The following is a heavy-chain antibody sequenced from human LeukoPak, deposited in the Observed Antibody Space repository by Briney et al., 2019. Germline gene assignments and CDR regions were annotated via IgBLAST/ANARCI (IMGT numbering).Heavy chain of an antibody. CDR1: GGSISSSSYY. CDR2: IYYSGST. Sequence: KASETLSLTCTASGGSISSSSYYWGWIRQPPGKGLEWIGSIYYSGSTYYNPSLKSRVTISVDTSKNQFSLKLSSVTAADTAVYYCARERRYSYGFDYWGQGTLVTVSS. J-gene: IGHJ4*02. CDR3: ARERRYSYGFDY. D-gene: IGHD5-18*01. V-gene: IGHV4-39*07.